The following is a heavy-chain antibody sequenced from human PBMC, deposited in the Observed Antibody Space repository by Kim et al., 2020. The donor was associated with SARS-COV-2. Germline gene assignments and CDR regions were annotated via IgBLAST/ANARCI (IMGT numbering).Heavy chain of an antibody. CDR3: ARDVGTTVGIMTHYYYYGMDV. J-gene: IGHJ6*02. CDR2: IYYSGST. D-gene: IGHD4-17*01. Sequence: SETLSLTCTVSGGSISSYYWSWIRQPPGKGLEWIGYIYYSGSTNYNPSLKSRVTISVDTSKNQFSLKLSSVTAADTAVYYCARDVGTTVGIMTHYYYYGMDVWGQGTTVTVSS. V-gene: IGHV4-59*01. CDR1: GGSISSYY.